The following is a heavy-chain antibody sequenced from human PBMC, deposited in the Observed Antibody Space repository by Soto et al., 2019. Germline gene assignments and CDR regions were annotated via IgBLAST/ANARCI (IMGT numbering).Heavy chain of an antibody. CDR2: IYYIGST. D-gene: IGHD6-19*01. J-gene: IGHJ5*02. CDR3: ARHYSSGSRNWFDP. Sequence: SETLSLTCSVSGGSINSSSYFWGWVRQPPGKGLEWIGSIYYIGSTYYNPSLSSRVTISVDTSKNQFSLKLSSVTAADTAVFYCARHYSSGSRNWFDPWGQGILVTVSS. V-gene: IGHV4-39*01. CDR1: GGSINSSSYF.